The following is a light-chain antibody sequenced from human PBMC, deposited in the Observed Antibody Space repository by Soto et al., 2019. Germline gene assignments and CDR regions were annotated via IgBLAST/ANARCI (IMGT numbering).Light chain of an antibody. Sequence: QCVLDKAASVSGSPVRSLTISYTGTSNDVGHFNYVSWFQQHPGKAPKLLILDVSNWPAGVSDRFSGSKSGSTASVTIAGLQPEDEADYYCPSFTSRIGFVFGSETKFTVL. J-gene: IGLJ1*01. CDR1: SNDVGHFNY. CDR2: DVS. CDR3: PSFTSRIGFV. V-gene: IGLV2-14*03.